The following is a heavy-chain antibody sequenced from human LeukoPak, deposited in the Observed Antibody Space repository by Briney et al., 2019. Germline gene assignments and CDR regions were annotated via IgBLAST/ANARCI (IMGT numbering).Heavy chain of an antibody. CDR2: IYYSGST. J-gene: IGHJ3*02. CDR1: GGSISSYY. V-gene: IGHV4-59*08. CDR3: AGDDYRAAYAFDI. D-gene: IGHD4-11*01. Sequence: SETLSLTCTVSGGSISSYYWSWIRQPPGKGLEWIGYIYYSGSTNHNPSLKSRVTISVDTSKNQFSLKLSSVTAADTAVYYCAGDDYRAAYAFDIWGQGTMVTVSS.